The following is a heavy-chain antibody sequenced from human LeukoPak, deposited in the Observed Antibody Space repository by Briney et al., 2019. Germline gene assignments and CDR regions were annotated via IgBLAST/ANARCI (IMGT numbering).Heavy chain of an antibody. D-gene: IGHD3/OR15-3a*01. V-gene: IGHV1-69*05. CDR3: ARAGLRDRDRNFDY. CDR2: IIPIFGTA. Sequence: SVKVSCKASGGTFSSYAISRVRQAPGQGLEWMGGIIPIFGTANYAQKFQGRVTITTDESTSTAYMELSSLRSEDTAVYYCARAGLRDRDRNFDYWGQGTLVTVSS. CDR1: GGTFSSYA. J-gene: IGHJ4*02.